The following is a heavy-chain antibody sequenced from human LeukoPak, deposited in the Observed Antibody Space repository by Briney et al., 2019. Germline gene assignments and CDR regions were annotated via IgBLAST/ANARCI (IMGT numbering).Heavy chain of an antibody. CDR3: ARIKDNAFDI. CDR1: GYSISSGYY. V-gene: IGHV4-28*01. J-gene: IGHJ3*02. CDR2: IYYSGST. Sequence: SETLSLTCTVSGYSISSGYYWGWIRQPPGKGLEWIGYIYYSGSTYYNPSLKSRVTMSVDTSKNQFSLKLSSVTAVDTAVYYCARIKDNAFDIWGQGTMVTVSS.